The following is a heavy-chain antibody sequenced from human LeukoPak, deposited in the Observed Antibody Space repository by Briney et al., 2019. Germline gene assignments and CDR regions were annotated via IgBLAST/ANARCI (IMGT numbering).Heavy chain of an antibody. J-gene: IGHJ4*02. CDR1: GGSISSGGYY. V-gene: IGHV4-31*03. D-gene: IGHD5-18*01. Sequence: SETLSLTCTVSGGSISSGGYYWSWIRQHPGKGLEWIGYIYYSGSTYYNPSLKSRVTISVDTSKNQFSLKLSSVTAADTAVYYCARSEYSYGPSFDYGGQGTLSPSPQ. CDR3: ARSEYSYGPSFDY. CDR2: IYYSGST.